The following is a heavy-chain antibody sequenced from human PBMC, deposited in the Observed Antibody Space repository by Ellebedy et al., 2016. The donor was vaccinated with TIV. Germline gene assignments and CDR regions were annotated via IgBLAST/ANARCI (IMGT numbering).Heavy chain of an antibody. J-gene: IGHJ4*02. V-gene: IGHV3-30*18. Sequence: PGGSLRLSCAASGFTFSTYGMHWVRHAPRKGLQWVPVISYDGSNKYYADSVKGRFTISRDNSKNTLSLQMNSLRVEDTAVYYCAKSWVVAVTAIRCDYFDCWGQGALVTVSS. CDR1: GFTFSTYG. D-gene: IGHD2-21*02. CDR3: AKSWVVAVTAIRCDYFDC. CDR2: ISYDGSNK.